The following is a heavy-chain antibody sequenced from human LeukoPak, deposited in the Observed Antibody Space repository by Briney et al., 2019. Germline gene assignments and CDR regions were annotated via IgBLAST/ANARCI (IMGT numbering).Heavy chain of an antibody. D-gene: IGHD3-10*01. J-gene: IGHJ4*02. V-gene: IGHV3-23*01. CDR3: AKMSEANGSGSYLGYFDY. Sequence: GGSLRLSCAASGFTFSSYGMSWVRQAPGKGLEWVSAISGSGGSTYYADSVKGRFTISRDNSKNTLHLQMNSLRAEDTAVYYCAKMSEANGSGSYLGYFDYWGQGTLVTVSS. CDR2: ISGSGGST. CDR1: GFTFSSYG.